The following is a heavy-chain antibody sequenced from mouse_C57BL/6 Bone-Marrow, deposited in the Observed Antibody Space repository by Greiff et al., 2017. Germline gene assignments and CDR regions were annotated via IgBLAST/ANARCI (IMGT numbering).Heavy chain of an antibody. CDR1: GYTFTSYC. Sequence: QVQLKQPGAELVKPGASVKLSCKASGYTFTSYCMHWVKQRPGQGLEWIGNINPSNGGTNYNAKFKSKATMTADTSSSTAYMQLSSLTSEDSAVYYCATHSVFDYWGQGTTLTVSS. V-gene: IGHV1-53*01. CDR3: ATHSVFDY. D-gene: IGHD2-12*01. J-gene: IGHJ2*01. CDR2: INPSNGGT.